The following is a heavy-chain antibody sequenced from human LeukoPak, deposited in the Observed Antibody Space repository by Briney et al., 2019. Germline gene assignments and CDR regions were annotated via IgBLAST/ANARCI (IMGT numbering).Heavy chain of an antibody. CDR2: IYYSGST. D-gene: IGHD4-11*01. CDR1: GGSISSSSYY. CDR3: ARHSAVTTFALHY. J-gene: IGHJ4*02. V-gene: IGHV4-39*01. Sequence: SETLSLTCTVSGGSISSSSYYWGWIRQPPGKGLEWIGSIYYSGSTYYNPSLKSRVTISADTSKNQFSLKLSSVTAADTAVYYCARHSAVTTFALHYWGQGTLVTVSA.